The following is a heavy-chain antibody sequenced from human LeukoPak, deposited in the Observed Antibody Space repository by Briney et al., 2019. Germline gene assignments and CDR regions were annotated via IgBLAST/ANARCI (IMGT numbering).Heavy chain of an antibody. CDR2: INPNSGGT. V-gene: IGHV1-2*02. D-gene: IGHD5-18*01. CDR3: ARTTGGGYTYGYFYYYYMDV. J-gene: IGHJ6*03. Sequence: GASVKVSCKASGYTFTGYYMHWVRQAPGQGLEWMGWINPNSGGTNYAQKFQGRVTMTRDTSISTAYMELSRLRSDDTAVYYCARTTGGGYTYGYFYYYYMDVWGKGTTVTISS. CDR1: GYTFTGYY.